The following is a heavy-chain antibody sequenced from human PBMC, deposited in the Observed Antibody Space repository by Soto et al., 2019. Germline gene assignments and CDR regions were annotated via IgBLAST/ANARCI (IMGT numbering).Heavy chain of an antibody. D-gene: IGHD1-26*01. Sequence: ASVKVSCKASGYTFTGYAMHWVRQAPGQRLEWMGWINAGNGNTKYSQRFQGRVTITRDTSASTAYMELSSLRSEDTAVYYCARDPGAIARSIDYWGQGTLVTVSS. CDR1: GYTFTGYA. CDR3: ARDPGAIARSIDY. V-gene: IGHV1-3*01. J-gene: IGHJ4*02. CDR2: INAGNGNT.